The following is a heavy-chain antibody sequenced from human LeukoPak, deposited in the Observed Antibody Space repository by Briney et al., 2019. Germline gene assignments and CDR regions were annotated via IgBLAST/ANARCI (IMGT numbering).Heavy chain of an antibody. CDR1: GFTFNNYE. J-gene: IGHJ3*02. CDR3: ARDPHGDAFDI. CDR2: ISGSGDTF. V-gene: IGHV3-48*03. Sequence: GGSLRLSCAASGFTFNNYEINWVRQAPGRGLEWISYISGSGDTFYYADSVKGRFSISRDNSKNTLYLQMNSLRAEDTAVYYCARDPHGDAFDIWGQGTMVTVSS.